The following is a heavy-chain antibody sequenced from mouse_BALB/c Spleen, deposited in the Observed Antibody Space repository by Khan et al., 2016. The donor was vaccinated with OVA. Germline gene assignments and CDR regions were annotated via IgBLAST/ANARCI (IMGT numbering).Heavy chain of an antibody. Sequence: EVQLQESGPGLVKPSQSLSLTCTVTGYSITSGYAWNWIRQFPGNKLEWMGYISYSGVTSYTPSFKSRISITRDTSKNPFFLQLNSVTTEDTATYYCTRVNYSGYYFDYWGQGTTLTVSS. D-gene: IGHD1-1*01. V-gene: IGHV3-2*02. CDR3: TRVNYSGYYFDY. CDR2: ISYSGVT. CDR1: GYSITSGYA. J-gene: IGHJ2*01.